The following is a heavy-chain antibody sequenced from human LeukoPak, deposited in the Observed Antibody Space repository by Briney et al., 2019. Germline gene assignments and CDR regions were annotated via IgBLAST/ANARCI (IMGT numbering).Heavy chain of an antibody. D-gene: IGHD6-13*01. J-gene: IGHJ6*03. CDR3: ARVGGGYSSSWYYYYYYYMDV. CDR1: GGSISSGSYY. V-gene: IGHV4-61*02. Sequence: SETLSLTCTVSGGSISSGSYYWSWIRQPAGKGLEWIGRIYTSGSTNYNPSLKSRVTISVDTSKNQFSLKLSSVTAADTAVYYCARVGGGYSSSWYYYYYYYMDVWGKGTTVTVSS. CDR2: IYTSGST.